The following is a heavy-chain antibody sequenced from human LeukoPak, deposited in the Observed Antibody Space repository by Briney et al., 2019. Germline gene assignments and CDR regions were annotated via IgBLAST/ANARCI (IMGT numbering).Heavy chain of an antibody. Sequence: GGSLRLSCAASGFTFSSYGMHWVRQAPGKGLEWVSSISSSSSYIYYADSVKGRFTISRDNAKNSLYLQMNSLRAEDTAVYYCARDFAGDGDIWGQGTMVTVSS. J-gene: IGHJ3*02. CDR2: ISSSSSYI. V-gene: IGHV3-21*01. CDR1: GFTFSSYG. CDR3: ARDFAGDGDI.